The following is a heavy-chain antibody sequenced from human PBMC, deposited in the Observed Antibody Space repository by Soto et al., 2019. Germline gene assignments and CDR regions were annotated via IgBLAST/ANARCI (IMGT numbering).Heavy chain of an antibody. J-gene: IGHJ4*02. D-gene: IGHD6-25*01. CDR2: ITGSGGDT. V-gene: IGHV3-23*01. CDR3: AKGSASGSPYYFDF. Sequence: VQLLESGGGLVQPGGSLRLSCAASGFTFSDYAMSWVRQAPGKGLEWVSAITGSGGDTYHADSVKGRFTISRDNSKNTLFLQMNRLRADDTAVYYCAKGSASGSPYYFDFWGQGALVTVSS. CDR1: GFTFSDYA.